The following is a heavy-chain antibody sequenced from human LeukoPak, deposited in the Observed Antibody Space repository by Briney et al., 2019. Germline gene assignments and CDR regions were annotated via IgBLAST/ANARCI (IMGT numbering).Heavy chain of an antibody. D-gene: IGHD3-10*01. Sequence: GGSLRLSCAASGFTFSSYAMSWVRQAPGKGLEWVSAISGSGGSTYYADSVKGRFTISRDNAKNSLYLQMNSLRAEDTAVYYCASGSRSLLWFGESHAFDIWGQGTMVTVTS. CDR2: ISGSGGST. V-gene: IGHV3-23*01. CDR3: ASGSRSLLWFGESHAFDI. CDR1: GFTFSSYA. J-gene: IGHJ3*02.